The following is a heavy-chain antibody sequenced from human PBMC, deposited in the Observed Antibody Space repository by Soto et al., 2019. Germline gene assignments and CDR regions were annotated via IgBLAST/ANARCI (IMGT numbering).Heavy chain of an antibody. CDR3: ARSMFYSDGSNYSPFDY. CDR1: GGSVSSGNYY. V-gene: IGHV4-61*01. CDR2: FYYTGSI. J-gene: IGHJ4*02. D-gene: IGHD3-22*01. Sequence: SETLSLTCTVSGGSVSSGNYYWSWIRQPPGEGLEWIGYFYYTGSINYNPSLKSRVTISTDASKNQFSLRLSSVTAADTAVYYCARSMFYSDGSNYSPFDYWGQGTLVTVSS.